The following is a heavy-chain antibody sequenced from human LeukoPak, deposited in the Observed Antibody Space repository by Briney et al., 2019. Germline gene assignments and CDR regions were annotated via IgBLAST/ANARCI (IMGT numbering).Heavy chain of an antibody. Sequence: GRSLRLSCAASGFAFNTYGMHWVRQAPGKGLVWVSRISHDGIISYADSVKGRFTISRDNAKNTLILQMNSLRVEDTAVYYCARDWVYKIDYWGRGTLVTVSS. CDR2: ISHDGII. J-gene: IGHJ4*02. CDR3: ARDWVYKIDY. D-gene: IGHD5-24*01. V-gene: IGHV3-74*01. CDR1: GFAFNTYG.